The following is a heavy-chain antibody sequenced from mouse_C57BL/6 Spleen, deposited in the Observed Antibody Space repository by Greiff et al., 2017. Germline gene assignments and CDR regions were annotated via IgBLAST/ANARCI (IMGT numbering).Heavy chain of an antibody. CDR3: AIHGSSWGFAY. CDR1: GYTFTSYW. CDR2: IHPSDSDT. Sequence: QVQLKQPGAELVKPGASVKVSCKASGYTFTSYWLHWVKQRPGQGLEWIGRIHPSDSDTNYNQKFKGKATLTVDKSSSTAYMQLSSLTSEDSAVYYCAIHGSSWGFAYWGQGTLVTVSA. V-gene: IGHV1-74*01. J-gene: IGHJ3*01. D-gene: IGHD1-1*01.